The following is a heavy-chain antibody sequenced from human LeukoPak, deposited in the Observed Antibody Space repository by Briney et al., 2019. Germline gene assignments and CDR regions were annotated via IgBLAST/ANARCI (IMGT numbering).Heavy chain of an antibody. CDR3: ARVGQYYDFWSGYPHYFDY. V-gene: IGHV1-18*01. J-gene: IGHJ4*02. CDR2: ISAYNGNT. D-gene: IGHD3-3*01. CDR1: GYTFTSYG. Sequence: ASVKVSCKASGYTFTSYGISWVRRAPGQGLEWMGWISAYNGNTNYAQKLQGRVTMTTDSSTSTAYMELRSLRSDDTAVYYCARVGQYYDFWSGYPHYFDYWGQGTLVTVSS.